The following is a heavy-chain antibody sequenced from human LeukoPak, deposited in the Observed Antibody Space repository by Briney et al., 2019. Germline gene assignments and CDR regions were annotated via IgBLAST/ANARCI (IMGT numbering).Heavy chain of an antibody. V-gene: IGHV1-69*04. CDR3: AREAPGGEGDYFDY. CDR2: IIPILGIA. J-gene: IGHJ4*02. D-gene: IGHD3-16*01. Sequence: SVKVSCKASGGTFSSYAISWVRQAPGQGLEWMGRIIPILGIANYAQKFQGRVTITADKSTSTAYMELSSLRSEDTAVYYCAREAPGGEGDYFDYWGQGTLVTVSS. CDR1: GGTFSSYA.